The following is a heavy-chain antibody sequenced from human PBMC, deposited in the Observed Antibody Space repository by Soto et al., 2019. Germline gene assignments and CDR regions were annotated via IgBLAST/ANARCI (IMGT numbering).Heavy chain of an antibody. CDR2: IYYSGTT. J-gene: IGHJ3*02. CDR3: ARAPSIYDYIWGSYRSSSGFDI. Sequence: SVSLSLTCSPCGNSIHSYYRSSIPKPPRQCLECIGYIYYSGTTIYSPSLKSRVTISVDTSKDQFSLKLTSVTAADTAVYYCARAPSIYDYIWGSYRSSSGFDIWGQGTMVT. V-gene: IGHV4-59*01. CDR1: GNSIHSYY. D-gene: IGHD3-16*02.